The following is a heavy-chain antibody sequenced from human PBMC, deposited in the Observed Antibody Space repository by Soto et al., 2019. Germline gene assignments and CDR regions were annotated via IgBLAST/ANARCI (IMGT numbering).Heavy chain of an antibody. Sequence: QVQLQESGPGLVKPSGTLSLTCAVSGGSISSSNWWSWVRQPPGKGLEWIGEIYHSGSTNYNPSLKSRDTISVDKSKNQFSLKLSSVTAADTAVYYCATGGYSGYDYYYYGMDVWGQGTTVTVSS. J-gene: IGHJ6*02. V-gene: IGHV4-4*02. D-gene: IGHD5-12*01. CDR2: IYHSGST. CDR3: ATGGYSGYDYYYYGMDV. CDR1: GGSISSSNW.